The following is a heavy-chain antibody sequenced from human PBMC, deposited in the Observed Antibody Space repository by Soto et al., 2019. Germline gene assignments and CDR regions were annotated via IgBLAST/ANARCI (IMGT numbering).Heavy chain of an antibody. D-gene: IGHD1-1*01. J-gene: IGHJ5*01. Sequence: GGSLRLSCAASGFTFSSYWMHWVRQAPGKGLVWVSRINSDGSSTSYADSVKGRFTISRANAKNTLYLHINSLRAEETPVYYYAKESPVEYNDERVDSWGHGTRVTVSS. CDR3: AKESPVEYNDERVDS. CDR1: GFTFSSYW. CDR2: INSDGSST. V-gene: IGHV3-74*01.